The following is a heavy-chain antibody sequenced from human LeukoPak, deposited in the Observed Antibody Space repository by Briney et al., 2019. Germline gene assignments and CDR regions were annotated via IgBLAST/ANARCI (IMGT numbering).Heavy chain of an antibody. J-gene: IGHJ4*02. Sequence: PGRSLRLSCAASGFTFSSYAMRWVRQAPGKGLEWVAIISYDGSDKYYADSVKGRLTISRDNSKSTLYLQMISLRTEDTAVYYCARADGSVAGPPSGHWGQGTLVTVSS. D-gene: IGHD6-19*01. CDR3: ARADGSVAGPPSGH. V-gene: IGHV3-30-3*01. CDR1: GFTFSSYA. CDR2: ISYDGSDK.